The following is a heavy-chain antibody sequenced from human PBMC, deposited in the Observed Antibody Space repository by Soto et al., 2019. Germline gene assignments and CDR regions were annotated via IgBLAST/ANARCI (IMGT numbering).Heavy chain of an antibody. Sequence: PSETLSLTCAVYGGSFSGYYWSWIRQPPGKGLEWIGEINHSGSTNYNPSLKSRVTISVDTSKNQFSLKLSSVTAADTAVYYCARGRHCSSTSCFYYYYYGMDVWGQGTTVTVSS. CDR2: INHSGST. J-gene: IGHJ6*02. CDR3: ARGRHCSSTSCFYYYYYGMDV. D-gene: IGHD2-2*01. V-gene: IGHV4-34*01. CDR1: GGSFSGYY.